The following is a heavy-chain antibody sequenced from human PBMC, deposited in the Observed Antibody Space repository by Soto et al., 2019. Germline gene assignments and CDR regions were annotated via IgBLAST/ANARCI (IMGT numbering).Heavy chain of an antibody. Sequence: QVQLQESGPGLVKPSQTLSLTCTVSGGSISSGGYYWSWIRQHPGKGLEWIGYIYYSGRTYYNPSLKSRVTISVDTSKNQFSLKLSSVTAADTAVYYCARDKAGPYAFDIWGQGTMVTVSS. CDR3: ARDKAGPYAFDI. V-gene: IGHV4-31*03. CDR1: GGSISSGGYY. CDR2: IYYSGRT. J-gene: IGHJ3*02. D-gene: IGHD6-19*01.